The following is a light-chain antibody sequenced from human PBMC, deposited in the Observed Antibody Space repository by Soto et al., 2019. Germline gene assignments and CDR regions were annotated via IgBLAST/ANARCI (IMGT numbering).Light chain of an antibody. CDR3: QQYGTSAPIT. Sequence: EIVLTQSPGTLSLSPGERATLSCRASQSVSSNYLAWYQQKPGQAPSLLIYGASSRATGIPDRFSGSGSGTDFTLTISRLEPEAFGMYYCQQYGTSAPITFGQGTRVEIE. CDR1: QSVSSNY. J-gene: IGKJ5*01. CDR2: GAS. V-gene: IGKV3-20*01.